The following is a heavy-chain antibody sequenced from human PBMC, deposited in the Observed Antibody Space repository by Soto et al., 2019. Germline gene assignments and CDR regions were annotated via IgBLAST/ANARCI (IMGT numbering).Heavy chain of an antibody. CDR3: AGDGYFDY. CDR2: ISADNGNT. Sequence: QVQLVQSGAEVKKPGASVKVSCKASGYSFTSYGIAWVRQAPGQGLEWMGWISADNGNTNYAQKVQDRVTMTTDTFTGPAYMELRGLRSDDTAVYYCAGDGYFDYWGQGTLVTVSS. V-gene: IGHV1-18*01. J-gene: IGHJ4*02. CDR1: GYSFTSYG.